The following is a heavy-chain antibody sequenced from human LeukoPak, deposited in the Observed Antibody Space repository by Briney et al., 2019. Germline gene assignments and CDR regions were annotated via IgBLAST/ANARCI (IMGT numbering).Heavy chain of an antibody. Sequence: QPGGSLRLSCAASGFTFSSYAMSWVRQAPGKGLEWVSVIYSGGSTYYADSVKGRFTISRDNSKNTLYLQMNSLRGEDTAVYYCARAIQLTDPFGYWDQGTLVTVSS. CDR2: IYSGGST. V-gene: IGHV3-66*01. CDR1: GFTFSSYA. CDR3: ARAIQLTDPFGY. D-gene: IGHD5-18*01. J-gene: IGHJ4*02.